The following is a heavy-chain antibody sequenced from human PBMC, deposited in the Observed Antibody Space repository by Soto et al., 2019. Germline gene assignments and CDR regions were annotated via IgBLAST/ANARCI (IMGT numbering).Heavy chain of an antibody. CDR3: ARESVGITFGGVIVKDYYYGMDV. D-gene: IGHD3-16*02. J-gene: IGHJ6*02. V-gene: IGHV4-30-4*01. Sequence: QVQLQESGPGLVKPSQTLSLTCTVSGGSISSGDYYWSWIRQPPGKGLEWIGYIYYSGSTYYNPSLKSRVTISVDTSKNQFSLKLSSVTAADTAVYYCARESVGITFGGVIVKDYYYGMDVWGQGTTVTVSS. CDR2: IYYSGST. CDR1: GGSISSGDYY.